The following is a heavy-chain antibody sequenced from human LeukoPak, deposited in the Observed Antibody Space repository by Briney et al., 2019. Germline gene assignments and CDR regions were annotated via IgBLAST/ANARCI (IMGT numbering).Heavy chain of an antibody. Sequence: ASVKVSCKVSGYTLTELSTHWVRQAPGKGLEWMGGFDPEDGETIYAQKFQGRVTMTEDTSTDTAYMELSSLRSEDTAVYYCATVSPGHDYGGPELDYWGQGTLVTVSS. J-gene: IGHJ4*02. CDR1: GYTLTELS. D-gene: IGHD4-23*01. CDR3: ATVSPGHDYGGPELDY. CDR2: FDPEDGET. V-gene: IGHV1-24*01.